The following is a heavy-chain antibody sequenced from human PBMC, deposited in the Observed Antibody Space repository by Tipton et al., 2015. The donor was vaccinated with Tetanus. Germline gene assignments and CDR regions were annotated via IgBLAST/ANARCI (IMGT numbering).Heavy chain of an antibody. CDR3: ARLRVYCSTACYSREDY. J-gene: IGHJ4*02. CDR2: IKQDGNEK. Sequence: SLRLSCAASGFDFRSDWMTWVRQAPGKGLEWVANIKQDGNEKYHVDSVKGRFTISRDNARNSLSVHMNSLTAEDTAVYYWARLRVYCSTACYSREDYWGQGTLVTVSS. CDR1: GFDFRSDW. D-gene: IGHD2/OR15-2a*01. V-gene: IGHV3-7*01.